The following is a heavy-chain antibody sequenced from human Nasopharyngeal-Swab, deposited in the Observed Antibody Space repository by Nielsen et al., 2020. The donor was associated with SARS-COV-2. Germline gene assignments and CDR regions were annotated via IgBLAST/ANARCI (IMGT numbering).Heavy chain of an antibody. D-gene: IGHD6-13*01. CDR3: ARGGAAAEGYYGMDV. CDR2: INSDGSST. CDR1: GFTFSSYW. V-gene: IGHV3-74*01. Sequence: GESLKISCAASGFTFSSYWMHWVRQAPGKGLVWVSRINSDGSSTSYADSVKGRFTISRDNAKNTLYLQMNSLRAEDPAVYYCARGGAAAEGYYGMDVWGQGTTVTVSS. J-gene: IGHJ6*02.